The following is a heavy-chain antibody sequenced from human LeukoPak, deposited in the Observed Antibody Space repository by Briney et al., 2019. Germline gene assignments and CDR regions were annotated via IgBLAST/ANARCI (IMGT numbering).Heavy chain of an antibody. CDR3: ARGEPGYYGSGSYYNQFDY. V-gene: IGHV1-69*13. D-gene: IGHD3-10*01. J-gene: IGHJ4*02. Sequence: ASVKVSCKASGGTFSSYAISWVRQAPGQGLEWMGGIIPIFGTANYAQKFQGRVTITADESTSTAYMELSSLRSEDTAVYYCARGEPGYYGSGSYYNQFDYWGQGTLVTVSS. CDR1: GGTFSSYA. CDR2: IIPIFGTA.